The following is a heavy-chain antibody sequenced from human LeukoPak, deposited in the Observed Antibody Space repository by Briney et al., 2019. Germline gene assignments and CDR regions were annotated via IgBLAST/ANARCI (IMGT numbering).Heavy chain of an antibody. CDR2: IKSKTDGGTT. D-gene: IGHD3-9*01. CDR3: TTDMILTGYYSDYYYYYGMDV. CDR1: GYTFSNAW. Sequence: GGPLRLFCAASGYTFSNAWMSCARQAPGRARECVGRIKSKTDGGTTDYAAPAKGRFTISRDDSKNTLYLQMNSLKTEDTAMYYCTTDMILTGYYSDYYYYYGMDVWGQGTTVTVSS. J-gene: IGHJ6*02. V-gene: IGHV3-15*01.